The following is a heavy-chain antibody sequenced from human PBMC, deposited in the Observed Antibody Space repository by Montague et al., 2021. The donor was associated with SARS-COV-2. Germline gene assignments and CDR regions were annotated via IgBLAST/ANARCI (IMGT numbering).Heavy chain of an antibody. CDR2: FYSVGST. J-gene: IGHJ3*01. D-gene: IGHD2-21*01. V-gene: IGHV4-59*02. CDR3: AREREGSDIFDL. Sequence: SETLSLTCTVSGASVGSSDWGWIRQSPGKGLEWIGYFYSVGSTDYNPSLKSRATISRDTSKNQFSLKVGSVTAADTAVYYCAREREGSDIFDLWGQGTMVTVSS. CDR1: GASVGSSD.